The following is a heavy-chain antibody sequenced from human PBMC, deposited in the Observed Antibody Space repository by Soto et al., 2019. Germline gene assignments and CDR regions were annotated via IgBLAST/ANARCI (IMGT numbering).Heavy chain of an antibody. V-gene: IGHV4-4*02. J-gene: IGHJ4*02. CDR2: IYRTVST. CDR1: GGSFTSNNW. CDR3: ASRDPGTSVDY. Sequence: PSETLSLNCAVPGGSFTSNNWWTCVRQPPGQGLEWIGEIYRTVSTNYNPSLKSRVTISLDKSENQFSLKVTSLTAADTAVYYCASRDPGTSVDYWGQGTLVTVSS. D-gene: IGHD1-7*01.